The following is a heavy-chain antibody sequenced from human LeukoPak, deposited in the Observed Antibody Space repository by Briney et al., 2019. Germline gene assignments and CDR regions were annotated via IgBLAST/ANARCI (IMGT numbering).Heavy chain of an antibody. Sequence: AASVKVSCKASGGTFSSYAISWVRQAPGQGLEWMGGIIPIFGTANYAQKFQGRVTITADESTSTAYMELSSLRSEDTAVYYCARGGEVTTEFDYWGQGTLVTVSS. CDR1: GGTFSSYA. V-gene: IGHV1-69*13. CDR2: IIPIFGTA. J-gene: IGHJ4*02. D-gene: IGHD4-17*01. CDR3: ARGGEVTTEFDY.